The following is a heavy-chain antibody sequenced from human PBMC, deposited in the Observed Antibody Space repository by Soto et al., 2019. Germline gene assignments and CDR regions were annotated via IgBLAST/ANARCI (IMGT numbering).Heavy chain of an antibody. Sequence: QVQLVESGGVVVQPGRSLRLSCAASGFTFSSYAMHWVRQAPGKGLEWVAVIWYDGSNEYYADSVKGRFTISRDNSKYTLYLQMNSLRAEDTAVYYGARDYSNTPYGFDSWCRGTLVTVSS. V-gene: IGHV3-33*01. CDR3: ARDYSNTPYGFDS. CDR1: GFTFSSYA. CDR2: IWYDGSNE. J-gene: IGHJ4*02. D-gene: IGHD4-17*01.